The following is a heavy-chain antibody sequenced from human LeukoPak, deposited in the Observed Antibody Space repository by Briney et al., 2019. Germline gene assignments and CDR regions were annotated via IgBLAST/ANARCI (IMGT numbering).Heavy chain of an antibody. Sequence: SGGSLRLSCAASGFTFSSYWMSWVRQAPGKGLEWVANIKPDGCEKYYVDSVKGRFTISRDNAKNSLDLQMNSLRAEDTAVYYCARESSGYYSTGYWGQGTLVTVSS. CDR2: IKPDGCEK. J-gene: IGHJ4*02. V-gene: IGHV3-7*01. CDR1: GFTFSSYW. CDR3: ARESSGYYSTGY. D-gene: IGHD3-22*01.